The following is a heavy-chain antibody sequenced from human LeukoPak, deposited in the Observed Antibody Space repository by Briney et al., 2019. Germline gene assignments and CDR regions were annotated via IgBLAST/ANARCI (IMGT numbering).Heavy chain of an antibody. J-gene: IGHJ4*02. Sequence: PGGSLRLSCAASGFTFSSYSMNWVRQAPGKGLEWVSSISSSSSYIYYADSVKGRFTISRDNAKNSLYLQMNSLRAEDTAVYYCARDMDHVLRYFDSDFHYWGQGTLVTVSS. D-gene: IGHD3-9*01. CDR2: ISSSSSYI. CDR3: ARDMDHVLRYFDSDFHY. CDR1: GFTFSSYS. V-gene: IGHV3-21*01.